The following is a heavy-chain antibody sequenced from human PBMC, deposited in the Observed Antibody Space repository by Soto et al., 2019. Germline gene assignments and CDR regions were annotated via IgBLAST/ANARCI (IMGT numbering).Heavy chain of an antibody. J-gene: IGHJ4*02. V-gene: IGHV1-18*01. CDR1: GYTFTSYG. CDR2: INPYNGNT. D-gene: IGHD6-13*01. Sequence: ASVKVSCKASGYTFTSYGISWVRQAPGQGLEWMAWINPYNGNTKYAEKFLGRVTVTTDTSTATAYMEVRSLTSDDTAVFYCARVGVGLAAPRVWPYWGQGTPVTVSS. CDR3: ARVGVGLAAPRVWPY.